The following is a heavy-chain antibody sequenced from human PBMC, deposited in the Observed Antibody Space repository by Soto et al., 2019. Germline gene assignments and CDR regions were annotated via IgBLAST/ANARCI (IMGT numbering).Heavy chain of an antibody. V-gene: IGHV3-30-3*01. D-gene: IGHD6-6*01. J-gene: IGHJ6*02. CDR2: ISYDGSNK. CDR3: ARESSSFDYYYGMDV. Sequence: QVQLVESGGGVVQPGRSLRLSCAASGFTFSSYAMHWVRQAPGKGLEWVAVISYDGSNKYYADSVKGRFTSSRDNSKNTLYLQMNSLRAEDTAVYYCARESSSFDYYYGMDVWGQGTTVTVSS. CDR1: GFTFSSYA.